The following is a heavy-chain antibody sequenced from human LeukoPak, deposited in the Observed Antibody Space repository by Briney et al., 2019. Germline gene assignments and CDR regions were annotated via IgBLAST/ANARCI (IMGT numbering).Heavy chain of an antibody. D-gene: IGHD6-19*01. J-gene: IGHJ4*02. CDR2: INHSGST. CDR1: GGSFSGYY. Sequence: PSETLSLTCAVYGGSFSGYYWSWIRQPPGKGLEWIGEINHSGSTNYNPSLKSRVTISVDTSKNQFSLKLSSVTAADTAVYYCTRALAVAGSLGDYWGQGTLVTVSS. CDR3: TRALAVAGSLGDY. V-gene: IGHV4-34*01.